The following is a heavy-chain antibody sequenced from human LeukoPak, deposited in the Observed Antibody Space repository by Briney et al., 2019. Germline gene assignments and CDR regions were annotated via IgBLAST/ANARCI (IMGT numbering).Heavy chain of an antibody. CDR2: INPSGGST. D-gene: IGHD3-3*01. J-gene: IGHJ6*02. CDR1: GYTFTSYY. CDR3: ARDLGRITIFGVVIIPSNGMDV. V-gene: IGHV1-46*01. Sequence: ASVKVSCKASGYTFTSYYMRWVRQAPGQGLEWMGIINPSGGSTSYAQKFQGRVTMTRDTSTSTVYMELSSLRSEDTAVYYCARDLGRITIFGVVIIPSNGMDVWGQGTTVTVSS.